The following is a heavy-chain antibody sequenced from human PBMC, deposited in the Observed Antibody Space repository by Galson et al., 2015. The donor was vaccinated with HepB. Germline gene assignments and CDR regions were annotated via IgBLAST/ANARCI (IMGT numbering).Heavy chain of an antibody. Sequence: SLRLSCAASGFTFSSYGMHWVRQAPGKGLEWVAFIRYDGNNNYFADSVTGRFTISRDNSKNTLYLQMNSLRAEDTAVYYCAKDLAAGRLLWFGKNYGMDVWGQGTTVTVSS. CDR2: IRYDGNNN. J-gene: IGHJ6*02. V-gene: IGHV3-30*02. D-gene: IGHD3-10*01. CDR3: AKDLAAGRLLWFGKNYGMDV. CDR1: GFTFSSYG.